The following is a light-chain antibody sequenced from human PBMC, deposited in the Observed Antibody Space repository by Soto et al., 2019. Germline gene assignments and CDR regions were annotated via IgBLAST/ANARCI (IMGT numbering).Light chain of an antibody. J-gene: IGKJ1*01. CDR2: TVS. CDR3: QQYNTFST. CDR1: QDIRDD. Sequence: DIQMTQSPSSLSASVGDRVTITCRASQDIRDDLGWYQQKPGKAPKRLIYTVSSSESGVPSRLSGSGSGTEFTLTIRSLQPDDFATYYCQQYNTFSTFGQGTKVDIK. V-gene: IGKV1-17*01.